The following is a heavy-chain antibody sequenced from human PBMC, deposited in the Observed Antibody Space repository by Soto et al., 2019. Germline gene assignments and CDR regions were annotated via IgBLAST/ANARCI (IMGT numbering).Heavy chain of an antibody. Sequence: GGSLRLSCAASGFTVSSNYMSWVRQAPGKGLEWVSVIYSGGSTYYADSVKGRFTISRDNSKNTLYLQMNSLRAEDTAVYYCASEDPFGVVIRHYYYYMDVWGKGTTVTVSS. CDR3: ASEDPFGVVIRHYYYYMDV. J-gene: IGHJ6*03. CDR2: IYSGGST. D-gene: IGHD3-3*01. CDR1: GFTVSSNY. V-gene: IGHV3-53*01.